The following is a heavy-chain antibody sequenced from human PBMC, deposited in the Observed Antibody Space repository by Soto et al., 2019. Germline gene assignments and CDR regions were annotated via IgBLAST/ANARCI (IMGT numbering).Heavy chain of an antibody. D-gene: IGHD1-20*01. CDR1: GGTFSSYA. J-gene: IGHJ6*02. CDR2: IIPVFNSP. Sequence: QVQLVQSGAEVKRPGSSVKVSCKASGGTFSSYAFSWVRQAPGQGLEWMGGIIPVFNSPSFAQNIHGRGTVTADKSTSTAYMELSALRFEDTAVYYCAIIGYNNDVDVWGQGTTVIVSS. V-gene: IGHV1-69*06. CDR3: AIIGYNNDVDV.